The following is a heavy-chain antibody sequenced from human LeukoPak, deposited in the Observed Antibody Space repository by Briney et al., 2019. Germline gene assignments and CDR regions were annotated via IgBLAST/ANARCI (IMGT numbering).Heavy chain of an antibody. J-gene: IGHJ4*02. D-gene: IGHD6-19*01. CDR2: IHTSGST. V-gene: IGHV4-4*07. CDR1: GGSISNYH. Sequence: SETVSLTCTVSGGSISNYHWSWIRQPAGKGLEWIGQIHTSGSTNYNPPLKSRVTMSIDTPENQLSLTIRSVTAADTAVYYCARRDISSGWSFDYWGQGTLVTVSS. CDR3: ARRDISSGWSFDY.